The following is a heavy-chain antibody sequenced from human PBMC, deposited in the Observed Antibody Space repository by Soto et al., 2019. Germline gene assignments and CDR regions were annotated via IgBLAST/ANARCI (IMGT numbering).Heavy chain of an antibody. CDR1: GFTLSDDA. V-gene: IGHV3-30*18. Sequence: VQLVESGGGVVQPGRSLRLSCAASGFTLSDDAMHWVRQAPGKGLEWVAVVSHDGRNTHYADSVKGRFTISRDSSKNTVSLEMTSLRAEDTAVYYCAKGGRQWLVTSDFNYWGQGALVTVSS. CDR2: VSHDGRNT. CDR3: AKGGRQWLVTSDFNY. D-gene: IGHD6-19*01. J-gene: IGHJ4*02.